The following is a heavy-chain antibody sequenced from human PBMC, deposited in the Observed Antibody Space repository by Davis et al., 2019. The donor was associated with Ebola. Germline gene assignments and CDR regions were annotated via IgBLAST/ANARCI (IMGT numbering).Heavy chain of an antibody. V-gene: IGHV4-34*01. Sequence: MPSETLSLTCAVYGGSFSGYYWSWIRQPPRKGLEWIGEINHSGSTNYNPSLKSRVTISVDTSKNQFSLKLSSVTAADTAVYYCARGRSYYYGSGTYWGYWGQGTLVTVSS. D-gene: IGHD3-10*01. CDR1: GGSFSGYY. CDR3: ARGRSYYYGSGTYWGY. CDR2: INHSGST. J-gene: IGHJ4*02.